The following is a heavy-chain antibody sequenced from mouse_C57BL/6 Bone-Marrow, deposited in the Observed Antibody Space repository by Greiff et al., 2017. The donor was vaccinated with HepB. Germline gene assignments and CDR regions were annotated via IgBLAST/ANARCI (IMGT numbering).Heavy chain of an antibody. Sequence: EVKLMESGGGLVQSGRSLRLSCATSGFTFSDFYMEWVRQAPGKGLEWIAASRNKANDYTTEYSASVKGRFIVSRDTSQSILYFQMNALRAEDTAIYYCARVPNYYGSSLYWYFDVWGTGTTVTVSS. CDR3: ARVPNYYGSSLYWYFDV. D-gene: IGHD1-1*01. J-gene: IGHJ1*03. CDR1: GFTFSDFY. V-gene: IGHV7-1*01. CDR2: SRNKANDYTT.